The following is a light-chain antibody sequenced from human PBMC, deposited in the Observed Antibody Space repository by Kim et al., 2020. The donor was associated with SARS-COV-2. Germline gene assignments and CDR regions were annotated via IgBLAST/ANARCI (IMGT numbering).Light chain of an antibody. CDR1: QSVSSY. CDR2: DAS. CDR3: QQRSNWPLT. V-gene: IGKV3-11*01. J-gene: IGKJ4*01. Sequence: LSPGERATLSCMASQSVSSYLAWYQQKPGQAPRLLLYDASNRATGIPARFSGSGSGTDFTLTISSLEPEDFAVYYCQQRSNWPLTFGGGTKVDIK.